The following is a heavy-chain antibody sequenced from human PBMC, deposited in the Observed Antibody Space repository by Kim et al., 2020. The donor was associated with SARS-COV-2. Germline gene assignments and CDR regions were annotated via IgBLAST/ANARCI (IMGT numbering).Heavy chain of an antibody. Sequence: GGSLRLSCAASGFTFDDYAMHWVRQAPGKGLEWVSGISWNSGSIGYADSVKGRFTISRDNAKNSLYLQMNSLRAEDTALYYCAKDGIPYDSAGMDVWGQGTTVTVSS. J-gene: IGHJ6*02. CDR3: AKDGIPYDSAGMDV. V-gene: IGHV3-9*01. CDR2: ISWNSGSI. CDR1: GFTFDDYA. D-gene: IGHD3-16*01.